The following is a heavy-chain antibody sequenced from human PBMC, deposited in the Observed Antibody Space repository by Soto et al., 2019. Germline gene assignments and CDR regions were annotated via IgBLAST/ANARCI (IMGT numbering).Heavy chain of an antibody. CDR2: ISTSSSYI. CDR3: AREVSRATSGYYYMDV. J-gene: IGHJ6*03. D-gene: IGHD2-21*01. Sequence: GGSLRLSCSASGFSFSSYSLSWVRQAPGKGLEWVSSISTSSSYINYADPAKGRFTISRDNAKNSLYLQMISLRVEDTAVYYCAREVSRATSGYYYMDVWGKGTTVTVSS. V-gene: IGHV3-21*01. CDR1: GFSFSSYS.